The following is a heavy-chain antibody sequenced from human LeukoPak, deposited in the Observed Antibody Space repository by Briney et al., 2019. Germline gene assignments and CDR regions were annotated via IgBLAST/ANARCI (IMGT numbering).Heavy chain of an antibody. CDR1: GFTFSDYY. J-gene: IGHJ4*02. CDR2: ISSSGSTI. D-gene: IGHD3-16*01. CDR3: ARQPIYEAYFDF. V-gene: IGHV3-11*01. Sequence: GGSLRLSCAASGFTFSDYYMSWIRQAPGKGLEWVSYISSSGSTIYYADSVKDRFTISRDNAKNSLYLQMNSLRAEDTAVYYCARQPIYEAYFDFWGQGTLVTVSS.